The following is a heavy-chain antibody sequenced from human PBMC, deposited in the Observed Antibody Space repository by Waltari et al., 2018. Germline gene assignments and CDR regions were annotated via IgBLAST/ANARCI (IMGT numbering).Heavy chain of an antibody. CDR3: ARRSTSSATYFFDY. Sequence: EVQLVESGGGLVQPGGSLRLSCAASGFNFGRYWMHWVRQAPGKGLVWCSLINNDGNSTTYADSVKGLFTISRDNAKNTLDLQLNSLRAEDTAVYFCARRSTSSATYFFDYWGQGTLVTVSS. V-gene: IGHV3-74*01. D-gene: IGHD6-6*01. CDR2: INNDGNST. J-gene: IGHJ4*02. CDR1: GFNFGRYW.